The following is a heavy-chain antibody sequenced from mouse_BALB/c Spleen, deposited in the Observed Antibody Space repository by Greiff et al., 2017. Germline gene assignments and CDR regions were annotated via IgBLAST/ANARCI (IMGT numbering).Heavy chain of an antibody. D-gene: IGHD2-14*01. CDR3: ARYDRRSFDY. J-gene: IGHJ2*01. CDR2: IDPANGNT. V-gene: IGHV14-3*02. Sequence: EVKLMESGAELVKPGASVKLSCTASGFNIKDTYMHWVKQRPEQGLEWIGRIDPANGNTKYDPKFQGKATITADTSSNTAYLQLSSLTSEDTAVYYCARYDRRSFDYWGQGTTLTVSS. CDR1: GFNIKDTY.